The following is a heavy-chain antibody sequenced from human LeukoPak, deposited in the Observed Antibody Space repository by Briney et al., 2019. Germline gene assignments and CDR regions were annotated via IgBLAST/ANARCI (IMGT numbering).Heavy chain of an antibody. Sequence: SVKVSCKAAGGTISNYVISWVRQAPGQGLEWMGGIIPIFTTANYAQKFQGRVTITADESTSTAYMELSSLRSEDTAVYYCARDPCSSTSCYFRYYYYGMDVWGQGTTVTVSS. CDR3: ARDPCSSTSCYFRYYYYGMDV. D-gene: IGHD2-2*01. CDR2: IIPIFTTA. J-gene: IGHJ6*02. V-gene: IGHV1-69*13. CDR1: GGTISNYV.